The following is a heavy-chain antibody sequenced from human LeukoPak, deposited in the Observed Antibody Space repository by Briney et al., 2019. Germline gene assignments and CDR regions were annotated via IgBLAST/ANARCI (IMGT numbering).Heavy chain of an antibody. D-gene: IGHD3-10*01. Sequence: GGSLRPSCAASGFSFSNYGMHWVRQAPGKGLEWVAYIWHDVSDRYYGDSVKGRFTISRDNSKNTLYLQMNSLRVEDTAVYYCAKRTSTGSTDLYYSYMDVWGKGTTVTVSS. CDR2: IWHDVSDR. CDR3: AKRTSTGSTDLYYSYMDV. CDR1: GFSFSNYG. J-gene: IGHJ6*03. V-gene: IGHV3-30*02.